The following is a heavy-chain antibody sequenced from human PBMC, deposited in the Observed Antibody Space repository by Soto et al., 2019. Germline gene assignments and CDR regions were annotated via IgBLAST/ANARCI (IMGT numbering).Heavy chain of an antibody. J-gene: IGHJ4*02. CDR2: IYYSGST. CDR3: ARGAYDSSGCSLEY. CDR1: GGSVSSGSYY. D-gene: IGHD3-22*01. V-gene: IGHV4-61*01. Sequence: PSETLSLTCTVSGGSVSSGSYYWSWIRQPPGKGLEWIGYIYYSGSTNYNPSLKSRVTISVDTSKNQFSLKLSSVTAADTAVYYCARGAYDSSGCSLEYWGQGTLVTVSS.